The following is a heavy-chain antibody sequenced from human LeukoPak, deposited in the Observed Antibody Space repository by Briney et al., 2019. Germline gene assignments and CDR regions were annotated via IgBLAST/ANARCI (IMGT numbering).Heavy chain of an antibody. CDR2: IYHSGST. Sequence: SETLSLTCTVSGYSISSGYYWGWIRQPPGKGLEWIGSIYHSGSTYYNPSLKSRVTISVDTFKNQFSLKLSSVTAADTAVYYCASRTLGYYFDYWGQGTLVTVSS. CDR3: ASRTLGYYFDY. J-gene: IGHJ4*02. V-gene: IGHV4-38-2*02. CDR1: GYSISSGYY.